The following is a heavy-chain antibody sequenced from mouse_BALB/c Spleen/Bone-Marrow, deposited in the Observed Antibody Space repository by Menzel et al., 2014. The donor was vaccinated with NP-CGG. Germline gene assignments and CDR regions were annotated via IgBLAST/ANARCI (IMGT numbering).Heavy chain of an antibody. CDR3: ARRDGYLFAY. D-gene: IGHD2-3*01. CDR2: IWSDGST. J-gene: IGHJ3*01. Sequence: VQLVESGPGLVQPSQSLSITCTVSGFFLTSYGVHWVRQSPGKGLEWLGGIWSDGSTDYNAAFISRLNISKDNSKSQIFFKMNSLQPNDTAIYCCARRDGYLFAYWGQGTLVTVSA. V-gene: IGHV2-2*02. CDR1: GFFLTSYG.